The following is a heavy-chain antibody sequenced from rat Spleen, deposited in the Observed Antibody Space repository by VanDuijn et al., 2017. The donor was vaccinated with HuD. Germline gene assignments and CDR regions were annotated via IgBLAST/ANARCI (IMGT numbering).Heavy chain of an antibody. CDR3: ARHRTGDFDY. CDR1: GFTFSDYF. Sequence: EVQLVESGGVLVQPGRSMKLSCAASGFTFSDYFMAWVRQAPKKGLEWVASVSPSGCSTYYRDSVKGRFTISRDNAKNTQYLQMDSLRSEDTATYYCARHRTGDFDYWGQGVMVAVSS. J-gene: IGHJ2*01. CDR2: VSPSGCST. V-gene: IGHV5-25*01. D-gene: IGHD5-1*01.